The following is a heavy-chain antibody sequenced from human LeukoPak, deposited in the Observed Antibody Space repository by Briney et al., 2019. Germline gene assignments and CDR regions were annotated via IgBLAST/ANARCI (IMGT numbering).Heavy chain of an antibody. Sequence: WGSLRLSCAPSGFTFSSYDMTWVRQAPGKGLEWVSAISGGAYSTSYADSVKGRFPISRDNSKNTLYLQMNSLRAEDTAIYYCARNTSGFKLGDAFDIWGQGTMVTVSS. J-gene: IGHJ3*02. CDR2: ISGGAYST. D-gene: IGHD3-22*01. V-gene: IGHV3-23*01. CDR3: ARNTSGFKLGDAFDI. CDR1: GFTFSSYD.